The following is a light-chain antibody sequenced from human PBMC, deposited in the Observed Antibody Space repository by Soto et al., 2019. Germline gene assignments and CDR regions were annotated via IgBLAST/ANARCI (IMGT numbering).Light chain of an antibody. Sequence: EFVLTQSQGTLSLSPEERATLSCRASESVSSSYFAWYQQKPGQSPRVLIYGASSRATGIPDRFSGSWSGTDFTLTISRVEPEDFAVYYCQQYGRTPLTFGGGTKVDIK. V-gene: IGKV3-20*01. J-gene: IGKJ4*01. CDR3: QQYGRTPLT. CDR1: ESVSSSY. CDR2: GAS.